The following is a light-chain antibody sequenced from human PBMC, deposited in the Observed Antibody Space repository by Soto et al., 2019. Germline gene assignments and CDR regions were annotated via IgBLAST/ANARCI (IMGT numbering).Light chain of an antibody. V-gene: IGLV2-14*01. J-gene: IGLJ2*01. CDR2: DVT. CDR3: GSYAGGSTVV. CDR1: SSDVGGYNY. Sequence: QSALTQPASASGSPGQSVTISCTGTSSDVGGYNYVSWYQQHPGKAPKLMIYDVTHRPSGVSNRFSGSKSGNTASLTISGLQAEDEADYYCGSYAGGSTVVFGAATKLTVL.